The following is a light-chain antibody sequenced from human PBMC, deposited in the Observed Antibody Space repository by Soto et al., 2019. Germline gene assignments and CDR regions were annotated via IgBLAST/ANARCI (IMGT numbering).Light chain of an antibody. CDR2: GAS. Sequence: EIGLTQSPGTLSLSGGDRSALSGRASQSLSSSYLAWYQQKPGQAPRLLIYGASTRATGIPARFSGSGSGTEFTLTISSLQSEDFAVYYCQQYNNWPWTFGQGTKVDI. CDR1: QSLSSSY. J-gene: IGKJ1*01. V-gene: IGKV3-15*01. CDR3: QQYNNWPWT.